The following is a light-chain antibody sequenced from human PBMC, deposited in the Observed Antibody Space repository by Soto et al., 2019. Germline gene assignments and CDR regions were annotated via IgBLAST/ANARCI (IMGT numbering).Light chain of an antibody. J-gene: IGKJ2*01. CDR3: QQYNKWPYT. CDR2: GGS. V-gene: IGKV3-15*01. CDR1: GDIGRD. Sequence: EIGLTQSPDTLSASPGQRATLTCGASGDIGRDLAWYHQKPGQAPRLLIYGGSKRATDIPSRFSASGSGTEFTLTIISLQSEDFGVYYCQQYNKWPYTFGQGAKLEIK.